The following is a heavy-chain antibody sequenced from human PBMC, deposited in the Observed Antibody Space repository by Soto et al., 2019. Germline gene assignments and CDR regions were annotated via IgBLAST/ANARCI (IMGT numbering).Heavy chain of an antibody. CDR1: GFPFRSYW. CDR2: IAPDGSQK. J-gene: IGHJ4*02. CDR3: ARGPFG. D-gene: IGHD3-3*01. V-gene: IGHV3-7*01. Sequence: EVQLVESGGGLVQPGGSLRLSCVASGFPFRSYWVSWARQAPGKGLEWVANIAPDGSQKNYVDSVKGRFTISRDNAKNSLYLQMNSLRVEDTAVYYCARGPFGWSQGNLVTVSS.